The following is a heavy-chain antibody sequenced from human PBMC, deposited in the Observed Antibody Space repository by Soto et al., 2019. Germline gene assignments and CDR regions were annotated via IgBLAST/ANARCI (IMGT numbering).Heavy chain of an antibody. CDR1: GGTFSSYA. CDR3: ARSPHFGYSSGWYDAFDI. CDR2: ILPIFGTA. D-gene: IGHD6-19*01. J-gene: IGHJ3*02. Sequence: QVQLVQSGAEVKKPGSSVKVSCKASGGTFSSYAISWVRQDPGQGLEWMGGILPIFGTANYAQKFQGRVTITADKSTSTAYLELSSLRSEDTAVYYSARSPHFGYSSGWYDAFDIWGQGTMFTVSS. V-gene: IGHV1-69*06.